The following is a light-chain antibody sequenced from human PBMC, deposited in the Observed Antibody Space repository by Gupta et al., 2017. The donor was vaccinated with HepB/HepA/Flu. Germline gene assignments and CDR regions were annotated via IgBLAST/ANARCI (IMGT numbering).Light chain of an antibody. CDR2: AAS. J-gene: IGKJ1*01. CDR1: QHISSW. V-gene: IGKV1-12*01. CDR3: QQANSFPRT. Sequence: DIQMTQSPSSVSASVGDRVTITCRASQHISSWLAWYQQKPGKAPHLLIYAASRVQSGVPSRFSGSGSGTDFTLTISSLQPEDFATYYCQQANSFPRTFGQGTKVEIK.